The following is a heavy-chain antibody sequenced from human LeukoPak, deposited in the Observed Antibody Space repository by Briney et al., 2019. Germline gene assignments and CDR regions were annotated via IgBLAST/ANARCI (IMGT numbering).Heavy chain of an antibody. CDR2: IYHSGST. Sequence: SETLSLTCTVSGGSISSSSYYWGWIRQPPGKGLEWIGYIYHSGSTYYNPSLRSRVTISVDRSKNQFSLKLSSVTAADTAVYYCARGINYGDYDHWFDPWGQGTLVTVSS. J-gene: IGHJ5*02. V-gene: IGHV4-39*07. CDR1: GGSISSSSYY. CDR3: ARGINYGDYDHWFDP. D-gene: IGHD4-17*01.